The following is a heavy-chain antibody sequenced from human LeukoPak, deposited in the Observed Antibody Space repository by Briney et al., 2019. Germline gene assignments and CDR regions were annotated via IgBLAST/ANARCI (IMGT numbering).Heavy chain of an antibody. CDR2: ISYDGSNT. J-gene: IGHJ4*02. D-gene: IGHD4-23*01. V-gene: IGHV3-30*03. Sequence: GGSLRLSCAASGFTFSRHGMHWVRQAPGKGLEWVTIISYDGSNTYYADSVKGRFTISRDNAKNSLYLQMNSLRAEDTAVYYCARDYGGSSPFDYWGQGTLVTVSS. CDR3: ARDYGGSSPFDY. CDR1: GFTFSRHG.